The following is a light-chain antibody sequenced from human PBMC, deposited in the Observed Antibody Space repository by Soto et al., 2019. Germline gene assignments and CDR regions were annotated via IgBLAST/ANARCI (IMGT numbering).Light chain of an antibody. CDR3: QTWGAGNQV. Sequence: QLVLTQSPSASASLGASVKLTCTLSSGHTSYAIAWHQQQPEKGPRFLMKLNSDGSHRKGDGIPDRFSGSSSGAERYLTISSLQSEDEADYYCQTWGAGNQVFGEGTKVTVL. CDR2: LNSDGSH. J-gene: IGLJ2*01. V-gene: IGLV4-69*01. CDR1: SGHTSYA.